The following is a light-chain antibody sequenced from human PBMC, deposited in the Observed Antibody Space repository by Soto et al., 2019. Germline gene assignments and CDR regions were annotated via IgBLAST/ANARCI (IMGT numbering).Light chain of an antibody. J-gene: IGKJ4*01. V-gene: IGKV1-8*01. CDR3: QQYYSYPLT. CDR1: QGISSY. Sequence: AIRMTQAPSSFSASTGDRVTITCLASQGISSYLAWYQQKPGKAPKLLIYAASTLQSGVPSRFSGSGSGTDFTLTISCLQSEDFATYYCQQYYSYPLTFGGGTKVEIK. CDR2: AAS.